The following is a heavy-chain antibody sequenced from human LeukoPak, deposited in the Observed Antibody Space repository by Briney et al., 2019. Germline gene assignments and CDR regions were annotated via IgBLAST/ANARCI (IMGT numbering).Heavy chain of an antibody. J-gene: IGHJ4*02. CDR1: GFSFSRHG. D-gene: IGHD2-21*02. Sequence: GGSLRLSCAASGFSFSRHGMHWVRQAPGKGLEWFSYIGRCGDHIYYTDSVKRRFTISRDNAKNSLYLQMNSLRDEDTAVYYGARDRDFAFDFWGQGTLVTVCS. CDR3: ARDRDFAFDF. CDR2: IGRCGDHI. V-gene: IGHV3-48*02.